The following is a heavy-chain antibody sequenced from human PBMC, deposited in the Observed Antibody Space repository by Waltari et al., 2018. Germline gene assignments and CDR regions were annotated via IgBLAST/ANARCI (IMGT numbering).Heavy chain of an antibody. J-gene: IGHJ4*02. CDR3: SVSLND. CDR1: GFTFSHYW. Sequence: EVYLVESGGNLVQPGGSLRLSCAASGFTFSHYWMDWVRQAPGKGLEWVANIKEDGSESHYVDSVKGRFTISRDNAQNLLSLQMDSLRAEDTAVYYCSVSLNDWGQGTLVAVSS. CDR2: IKEDGSES. V-gene: IGHV3-7*01.